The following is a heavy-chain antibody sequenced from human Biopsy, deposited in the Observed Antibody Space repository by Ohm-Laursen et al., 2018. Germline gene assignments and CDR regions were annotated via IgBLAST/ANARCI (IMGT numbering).Heavy chain of an antibody. CDR3: TTNPHSSGWYFGGGDDC. V-gene: IGHV3-33*08. Sequence: SLRLSCAASGFTFNNYGMQWVRQAPGKGLEWVAFIFYDGSNTYYADSVKGRFTISRDNSRDTLYLQMSNLRIEDTAVYFCTTNPHSSGWYFGGGDDCWGQGTLVTVSS. J-gene: IGHJ4*02. CDR2: IFYDGSNT. CDR1: GFTFNNYG. D-gene: IGHD6-19*01.